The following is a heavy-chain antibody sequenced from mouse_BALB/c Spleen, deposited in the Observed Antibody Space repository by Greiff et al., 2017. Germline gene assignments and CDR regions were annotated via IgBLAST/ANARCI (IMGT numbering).Heavy chain of an antibody. CDR2: INSNGGST. J-gene: IGHJ1*01. V-gene: IGHV5-6-2*01. D-gene: IGHD1-3*01. CDR3: ARRGLAHWYFDV. Sequence: DVQLVESGGGLVKLGGSLKLSCAASGFTFSSYYMSWVRQTPEKRLELVAAINSNGGSTYYPDTVKGRFTISRDNAKNTLYLQMSSLKSEDTALYYCARRGLAHWYFDVWGAGTTVTVSS. CDR1: GFTFSSYY.